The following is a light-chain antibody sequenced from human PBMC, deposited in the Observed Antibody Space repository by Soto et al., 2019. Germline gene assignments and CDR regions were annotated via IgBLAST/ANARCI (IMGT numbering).Light chain of an antibody. Sequence: QSVLTQPASVSGSPGQSITISCTGTSSDVGGYNYVSWYQQHPGKAHKLMIYDVSNRPSGVSNRFSGSKSGNTASLTISGLQAEDEADYYCSSYTSSSTRVFGTGTKVTV. J-gene: IGLJ1*01. CDR1: SSDVGGYNY. CDR3: SSYTSSSTRV. CDR2: DVS. V-gene: IGLV2-14*01.